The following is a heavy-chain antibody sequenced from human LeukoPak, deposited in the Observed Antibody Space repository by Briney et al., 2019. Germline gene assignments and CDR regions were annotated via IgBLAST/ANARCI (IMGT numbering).Heavy chain of an antibody. D-gene: IGHD5-12*01. J-gene: IGHJ4*02. CDR2: ISSSGSAM. CDR3: ARDRVGYSGYDWAS. CDR1: GFTFSNYC. Sequence: GGSLRLSCTASGFTFSNYCMNWVRQAPGKGLERVSYISSSGSAMHYADSVKGRFTISRDNSKNTLYLQMNSLRAEDTAVYYCARDRVGYSGYDWASWGQGTLVTVSS. V-gene: IGHV3-48*01.